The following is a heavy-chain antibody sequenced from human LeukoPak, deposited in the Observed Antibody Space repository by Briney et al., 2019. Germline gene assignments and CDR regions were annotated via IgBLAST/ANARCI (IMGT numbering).Heavy chain of an antibody. CDR2: INAYNGNT. CDR3: ARGNNLNDAFDI. Sequence: ASVTVSCKASGYTFTSYGISWVRQAPGQGLEWMGWINAYNGNTNYAQKLQGRVTMTTDTSTSTAYMELRSLRSDDTAVYYCARGNNLNDAFDIWGQGTMVTVSS. J-gene: IGHJ3*02. CDR1: GYTFTSYG. D-gene: IGHD1/OR15-1a*01. V-gene: IGHV1-18*01.